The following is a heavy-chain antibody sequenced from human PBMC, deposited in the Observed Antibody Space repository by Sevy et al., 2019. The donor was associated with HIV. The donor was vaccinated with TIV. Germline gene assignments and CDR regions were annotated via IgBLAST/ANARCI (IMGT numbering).Heavy chain of an antibody. CDR2: IYYNGRT. D-gene: IGHD5-12*01. V-gene: IGHV4-39*01. Sequence: SETLSLTCNVSGGSTRSSTYLWGWIRQPPGKGLEWIGDIYYNGRTHYSPSLTSRVTISVATSKNQFSLKLSSVTAADTAVYYCARKGEGYNQYYFDYWGQGILVTVSS. CDR3: ARKGEGYNQYYFDY. J-gene: IGHJ4*02. CDR1: GGSTRSSTYL.